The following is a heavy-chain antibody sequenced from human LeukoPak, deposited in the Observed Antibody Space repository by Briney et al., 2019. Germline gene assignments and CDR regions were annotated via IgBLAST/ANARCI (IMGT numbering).Heavy chain of an antibody. D-gene: IGHD3-10*01. J-gene: IGHJ4*02. CDR1: GFTFTNY. V-gene: IGHV3-23*01. Sequence: GGSLRLSCAASGFTFTNYMSWVRQAPGKGLEWVSTITGSGGNTYYADFVRGRFTISRDNSKNTLYLQMNSLRAEDTAVYYCAKVPGNVVYWGQGTLVTVSS. CDR3: AKVPGNVVY. CDR2: ITGSGGNT.